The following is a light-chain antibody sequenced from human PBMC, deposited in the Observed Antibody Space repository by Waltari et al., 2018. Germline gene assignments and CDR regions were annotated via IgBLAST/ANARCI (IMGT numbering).Light chain of an antibody. CDR2: LVS. J-gene: IGKJ1*01. CDR1: QSLQYSDGTPY. V-gene: IGKV2-29*02. Sequence: EIVMTQTPLSLSVTPGQPASISCKSSQSLQYSDGTPYLSWYLQRLGQFPQLLIALVSSPFSGVPERVSGSGSDKDFTLKISRVEAVDVGVYYCMQGLQHPWTFGQGTKVEI. CDR3: MQGLQHPWT.